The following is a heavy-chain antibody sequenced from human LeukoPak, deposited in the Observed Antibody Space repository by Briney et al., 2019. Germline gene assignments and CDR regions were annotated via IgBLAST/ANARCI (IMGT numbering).Heavy chain of an antibody. V-gene: IGHV4-34*01. CDR3: ARVTIGFWSGYLYYFDY. J-gene: IGHJ4*02. CDR1: GGSFSGYY. CDR2: INHSGST. D-gene: IGHD3-3*01. Sequence: SETLSLTCAVYGGSFSGYYWSWIRQPPGKGLEWIGEINHSGSTNYNPSLKSRVTISVDTSKNQFSLKLSSVTAADTAVYYCARVTIGFWSGYLYYFDYWGQETLVTVSS.